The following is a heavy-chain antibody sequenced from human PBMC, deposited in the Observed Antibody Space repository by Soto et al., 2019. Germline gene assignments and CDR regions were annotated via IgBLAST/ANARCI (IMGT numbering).Heavy chain of an antibody. Sequence: GGSLRLSCAASGFTFSSYAMSWVRQAPGKGLEWVSAISGSGGSTYYADSVKGRFTISRDNSKNTLYLQMNSLRAEDTAVYYCAKDAYTWIQLQSGFFAYWGQGTLVPVSS. J-gene: IGHJ4*02. V-gene: IGHV3-23*01. CDR1: GFTFSSYA. CDR3: AKDAYTWIQLQSGFFAY. D-gene: IGHD5-18*01. CDR2: ISGSGGST.